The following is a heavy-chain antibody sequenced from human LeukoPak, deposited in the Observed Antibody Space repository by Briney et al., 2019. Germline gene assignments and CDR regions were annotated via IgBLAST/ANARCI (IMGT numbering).Heavy chain of an antibody. CDR3: ARDLAYTVVVVPAAMLY. D-gene: IGHD2-2*01. V-gene: IGHV3-30*03. J-gene: IGHJ4*02. CDR2: ISYDGSNK. Sequence: GSLRLSCAASGFTFTSYWMHWVRQAPGKELEWVAVISYDGSNKYYADSVKGRFTISRDNSKNTLYLQMNSLRAEDTAVYYCARDLAYTVVVVPAAMLYWGQGTLVTVSS. CDR1: GFTFTSYW.